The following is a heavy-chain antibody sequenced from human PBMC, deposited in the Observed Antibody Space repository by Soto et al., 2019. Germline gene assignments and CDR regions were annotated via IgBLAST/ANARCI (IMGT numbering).Heavy chain of an antibody. J-gene: IGHJ6*02. CDR3: AREGVASYYDYGLDV. V-gene: IGHV1-18*01. CDR1: GYTFTRSG. CDR2: ISTYNGDT. Sequence: VKVSCKASGYTFTRSGISWVRQAPGQGLEWMGWISTYNGDTNYAQTFQGRVTMTTDTSTSTVHMEVRSLRSDDTAVYYCAREGVASYYDYGLDVWGPATPVTVSS. D-gene: IGHD5-12*01.